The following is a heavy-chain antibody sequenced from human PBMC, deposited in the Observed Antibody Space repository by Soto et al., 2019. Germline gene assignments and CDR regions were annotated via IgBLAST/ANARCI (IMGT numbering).Heavy chain of an antibody. D-gene: IGHD3-16*02. V-gene: IGHV4-39*01. Sequence: SSETLSLTCTVSGGSISSSSYYWGWIRQPPGKGLEWIGSIYYSGSTYYNPSLKSRVIISVDTSKNQFSLKLSSVTAADTAVYYCARFGLHLGELSLIDYWGQGTXVTVSS. CDR2: IYYSGST. CDR1: GGSISSSSYY. CDR3: ARFGLHLGELSLIDY. J-gene: IGHJ4*02.